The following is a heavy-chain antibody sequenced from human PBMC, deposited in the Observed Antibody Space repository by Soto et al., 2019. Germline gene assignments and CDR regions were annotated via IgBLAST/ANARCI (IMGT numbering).Heavy chain of an antibody. D-gene: IGHD4-17*01. J-gene: IGHJ4*02. Sequence: QVQLVQSGAEVKKPGASVKVSCKASGYAFTSYDITWVRQATGQGLEWMGWMNPNSGNTGYAQKFQGRVTMTRNTSISTAYMEMSRLRSEDTAVYSCARTRYGDTVDYWGQGTLVTVSS. V-gene: IGHV1-8*01. CDR3: ARTRYGDTVDY. CDR1: GYAFTSYD. CDR2: MNPNSGNT.